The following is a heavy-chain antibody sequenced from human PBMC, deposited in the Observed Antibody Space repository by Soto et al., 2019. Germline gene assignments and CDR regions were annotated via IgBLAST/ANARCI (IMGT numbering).Heavy chain of an antibody. Sequence: QVQLQESGPGLVKPSQTLSLTCTVSGGSISSGGYYWSWIRQHPGKGLEWIGYIYYSGSTYYNPSLKSRVTISVDTSKNQFSLKLSSVTAADTAVYYCARSLPLYSSSRYDPNEYFQHWGQGTLVTVSS. CDR3: ARSLPLYSSSRYDPNEYFQH. CDR2: IYYSGST. J-gene: IGHJ1*01. CDR1: GGSISSGGYY. V-gene: IGHV4-31*03. D-gene: IGHD6-13*01.